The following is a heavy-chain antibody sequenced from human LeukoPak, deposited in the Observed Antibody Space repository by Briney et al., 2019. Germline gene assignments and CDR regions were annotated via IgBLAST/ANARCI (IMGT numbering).Heavy chain of an antibody. CDR3: ARDQEAFDY. CDR1: GYSFTSDC. Sequence: ASVKVSCKASGYSFTSDCIHWVRQAPGQGLEWMGMIYPRDGSTSYAQKFQGRVTVTRDTSTSTVHMELSGLRSEDTAVYYCARDQEAFDYWGQGTLVTVSS. V-gene: IGHV1-46*01. CDR2: IYPRDGST. J-gene: IGHJ4*02.